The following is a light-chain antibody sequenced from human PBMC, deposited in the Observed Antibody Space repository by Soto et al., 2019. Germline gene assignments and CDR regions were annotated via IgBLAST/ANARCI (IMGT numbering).Light chain of an antibody. V-gene: IGKV3-15*01. Sequence: EIVMTQSPATLSVSPGESATLSCRASQSVGSHLAWYQQKPGQAPRLLISGASTRATGFPTSFSGSGSGTEFTLTLTSLQSEDFALYFCQQYNNWPHTFGQGTKLEIK. J-gene: IGKJ2*01. CDR3: QQYNNWPHT. CDR2: GAS. CDR1: QSVGSH.